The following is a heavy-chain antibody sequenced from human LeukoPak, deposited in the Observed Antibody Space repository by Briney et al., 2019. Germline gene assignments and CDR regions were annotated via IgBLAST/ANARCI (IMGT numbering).Heavy chain of an antibody. CDR1: GSTFTSYG. V-gene: IGHV1-18*04. CDR3: ARDKRPYCSSTSCAGYNWFDP. Sequence: GASVKVSCKASGSTFTSYGISWVRQAPGQGLEWMGWISAYNGNTNYAQKLQGRVTMTTDTSTSTAYMELRSLRSDDTAVYYCARDKRPYCSSTSCAGYNWFDPWGQGTLVTVSS. D-gene: IGHD2-2*01. J-gene: IGHJ5*02. CDR2: ISAYNGNT.